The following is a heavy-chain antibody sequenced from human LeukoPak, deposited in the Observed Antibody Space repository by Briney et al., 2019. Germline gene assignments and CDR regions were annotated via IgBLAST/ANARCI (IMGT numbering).Heavy chain of an antibody. J-gene: IGHJ6*03. CDR3: ARAPASPKCSSGWCEDYFYYYMDV. Sequence: GGSLRLSCAASGFTFSTYDMNWVRQAPGKGLEWVSFISNSETTMYYADSVKGRFTISRDNAKNSLFLQMNSLRAEDTALYYCARAPASPKCSSGWCEDYFYYYMDVWGKGTTVTVSS. V-gene: IGHV3-48*01. D-gene: IGHD6-19*01. CDR1: GFTFSTYD. CDR2: ISNSETTM.